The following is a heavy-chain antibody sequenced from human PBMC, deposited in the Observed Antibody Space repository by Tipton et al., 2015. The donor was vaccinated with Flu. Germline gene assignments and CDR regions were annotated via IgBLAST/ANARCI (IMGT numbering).Heavy chain of an antibody. CDR1: GGSMSSFY. CDR3: ARHVDRSWMLEF. D-gene: IGHD3-10*01. CDR2: MYVSGST. Sequence: TLSLTYTVSGGSMSSFYWTWIRQPAGKGLEWIGRMYVSGSTKYNPSLKSRVTMSVDTSKNQFSLKLSSVTAADTAVYYCARHVDRSWMLEFWGQGTLVTVSS. V-gene: IGHV4-4*07. J-gene: IGHJ4*02.